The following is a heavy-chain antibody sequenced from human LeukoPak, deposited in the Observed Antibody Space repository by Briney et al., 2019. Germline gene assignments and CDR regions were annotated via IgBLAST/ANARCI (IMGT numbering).Heavy chain of an antibody. CDR2: INPNSGGT. Sequence: GASVKVSCKASGYTFTGCYMHWVRQAPGQGLEWMGRINPNSGGTNYAQKFQGRVTMTRDTSISTAYMELSRLRSDDTAVYYCARVGCSGGSCYLTFVYWGQGTLVTVSS. D-gene: IGHD2-15*01. CDR1: GYTFTGCY. J-gene: IGHJ4*02. CDR3: ARVGCSGGSCYLTFVY. V-gene: IGHV1-2*06.